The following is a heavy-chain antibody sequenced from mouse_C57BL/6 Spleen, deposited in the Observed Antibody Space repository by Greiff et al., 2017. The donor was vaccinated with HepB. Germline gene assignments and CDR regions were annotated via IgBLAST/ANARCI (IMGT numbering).Heavy chain of an antibody. CDR1: GYTFTSYW. D-gene: IGHD2-4*01. Sequence: VQLQQPGAELVKPGASVKMSCKASGYTFTSYWITWVKQRPGQGLEWIGDIYPGSGSTNYNEKFKSKATLTVDTSSSTAYMQLSSLTSEDSAVYYCARYDDYDGWYFDVWGTGTTVTVSS. J-gene: IGHJ1*03. CDR2: IYPGSGST. V-gene: IGHV1-55*01. CDR3: ARYDDYDGWYFDV.